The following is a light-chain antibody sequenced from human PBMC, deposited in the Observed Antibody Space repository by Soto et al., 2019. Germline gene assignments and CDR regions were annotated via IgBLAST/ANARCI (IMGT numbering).Light chain of an antibody. CDR1: HSVSSTF. CDR3: QQYET. Sequence: DTVLTQSPGTLSLSPGETATLTCSASHSVSSTFLAWYQQKPGQAPTLLIYDADTRATGIPDRFSGSGSGTHFTLTISSLEPEDFAVYYCQQYETFGQGTKVDIK. V-gene: IGKV3-20*01. J-gene: IGKJ2*01. CDR2: DAD.